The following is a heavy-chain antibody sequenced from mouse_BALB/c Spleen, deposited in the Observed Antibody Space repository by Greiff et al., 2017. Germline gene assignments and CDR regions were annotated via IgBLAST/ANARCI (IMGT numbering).Heavy chain of an antibody. Sequence: QVQLQQPGAELVRPGASVKLSCKASGYTFTSYWINWVKQRPGQGLEWIGNIYPSDSYTNYNQKFKDKATLTVDKSSSTAYMQLSSPTSEDSAVYYCTRWSTTVGYAMDYWGQGTSVTVSS. V-gene: IGHV1-69*02. CDR2: IYPSDSYT. CDR3: TRWSTTVGYAMDY. J-gene: IGHJ4*01. CDR1: GYTFTSYW. D-gene: IGHD1-1*01.